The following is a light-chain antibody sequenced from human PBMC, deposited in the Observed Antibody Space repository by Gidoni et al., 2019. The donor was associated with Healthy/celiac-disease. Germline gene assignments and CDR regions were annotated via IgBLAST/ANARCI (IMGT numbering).Light chain of an antibody. Sequence: EIVLTQSPATLSLSPGERATLSCRASQSVSCHLAWYQQKPGQAPTLLIYDASNRATGIPARFSGSGSGTDFTLTISSLGPEDFAVYYCQQRSNWPPGGLTFGGGTKVEIK. CDR3: QQRSNWPPGGLT. CDR1: QSVSCH. V-gene: IGKV3-11*01. J-gene: IGKJ4*01. CDR2: DAS.